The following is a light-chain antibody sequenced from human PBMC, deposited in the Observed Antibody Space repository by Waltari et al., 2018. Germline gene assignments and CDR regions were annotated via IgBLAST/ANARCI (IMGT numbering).Light chain of an antibody. J-gene: IGKJ2*01. Sequence: DIQMTQSPSTLSASLRARVTLPCRASQSISSWVAWYQQKPGKAPKLLIYKASTLESGVPSRFSGSGSGTEFTLSISSLQPDDFATYFCQQYDSYPYTFGQGTKLEI. CDR3: QQYDSYPYT. V-gene: IGKV1-5*03. CDR2: KAS. CDR1: QSISSW.